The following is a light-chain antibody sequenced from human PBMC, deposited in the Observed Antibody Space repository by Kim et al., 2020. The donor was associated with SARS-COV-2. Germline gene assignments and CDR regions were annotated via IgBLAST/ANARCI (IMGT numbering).Light chain of an antibody. J-gene: IGKJ4*01. CDR1: QSIKNW. V-gene: IGKV1-5*03. CDR3: QQYSRSSPP. CDR2: AAY. Sequence: SYVGDRVTINCRCSQSIKNWLAWYQQNTGKAPKLLIYAAYALERGVPSRFCGSGSGTEFPVTICSLQPDDFATYFCQQYSRSSPPFGGGAKVDIK.